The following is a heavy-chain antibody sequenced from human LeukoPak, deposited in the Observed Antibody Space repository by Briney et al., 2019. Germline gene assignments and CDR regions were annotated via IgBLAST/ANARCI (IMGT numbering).Heavy chain of an antibody. D-gene: IGHD4-11*01. CDR3: ASAQLAYYYMDV. CDR1: GGSISSYY. CDR2: IYYSGST. Sequence: SETLSLTCTVSGGSISSYYWSWIRQPPGKGLEWIGYIYYSGSTNYNPSLKSRVTISVDTSKNQFSLKLSSVTAADTAVYYCASAQLAYYYMDVWGRGTTVTVSS. J-gene: IGHJ6*03. V-gene: IGHV4-59*01.